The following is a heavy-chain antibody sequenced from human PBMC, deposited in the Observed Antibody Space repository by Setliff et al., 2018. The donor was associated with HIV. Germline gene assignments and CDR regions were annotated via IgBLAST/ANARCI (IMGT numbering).Heavy chain of an antibody. CDR2: INTNTGNP. CDR3: ARAGRLTYYNFWSGRGWFDP. J-gene: IGHJ5*02. Sequence: ASVKVSCKASGYTFTGYYVHWVRQAPGQGLEWMGWINTNTGNPTYAQGFTGRFVFSLDTSVSTAYLQISSLTADDTAVYYCARAGRLTYYNFWSGRGWFDPWGQGTLVTVSS. V-gene: IGHV7-4-1*02. CDR1: GYTFTGYY. D-gene: IGHD3-3*01.